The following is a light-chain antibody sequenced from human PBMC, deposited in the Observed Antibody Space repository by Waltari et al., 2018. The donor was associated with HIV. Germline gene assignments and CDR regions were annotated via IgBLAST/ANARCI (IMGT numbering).Light chain of an antibody. V-gene: IGLV1-47*01. Sequence: QSVLTQPPSASGTPGQRVTISCSGSSSNIGSNYVYWYQQLPGTAPKLLIYRNNQRPSGVPDRVSGSTSGTSASLASSGLRSEDEADYFCAAWDDSLSVYVFGTGTKVTVL. CDR2: RNN. CDR3: AAWDDSLSVYV. CDR1: SSNIGSNY. J-gene: IGLJ1*01.